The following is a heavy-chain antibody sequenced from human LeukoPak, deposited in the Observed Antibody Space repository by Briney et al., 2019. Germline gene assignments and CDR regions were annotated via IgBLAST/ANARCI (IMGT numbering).Heavy chain of an antibody. J-gene: IGHJ4*02. CDR2: ISGSGGST. CDR1: GFTFSSYA. V-gene: IGHV3-23*01. D-gene: IGHD2-21*01. Sequence: GGSLRLSCAASGFTFSSYAMNWVRQAPGKGLEWVSAISGSGGSTYYADSVKGRFTISRDNSENTLYLQMNSLRAEDTAVYYCAEALRIAHFDYWGQGALVTVSS. CDR3: AEALRIAHFDY.